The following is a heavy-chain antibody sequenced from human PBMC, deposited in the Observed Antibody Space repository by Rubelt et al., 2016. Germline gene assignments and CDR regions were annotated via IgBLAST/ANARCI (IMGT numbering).Heavy chain of an antibody. CDR3: ARTGLDCKNGVCYDY. D-gene: IGHD2-8*01. CDR2: ISGYNGNT. J-gene: IGHJ4*02. CDR1: GSTFTRNG. Sequence: QVQLVQSGAEVKKPGASVKVSCKASGSTFTRNGFSWVRQAPGQGLEWMGWISGYNGNTHYAPQFQGRVTMATDKPTTTASMELGSLRSDDTAGYYCARTGLDCKNGVCYDYWGQGTLVIVSS. V-gene: IGHV1-18*01.